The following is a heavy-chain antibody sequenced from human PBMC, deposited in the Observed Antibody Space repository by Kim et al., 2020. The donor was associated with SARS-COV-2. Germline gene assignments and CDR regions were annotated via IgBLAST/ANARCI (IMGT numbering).Heavy chain of an antibody. CDR1: GFTFSRYA. CDR2: ISDSGVRT. Sequence: GGSLRLSCAASGFTFSRYAMSWARQAPGKGLEWVSTISDSGVRTHYADSVKGRFTISRDNSKSTLFLQMNSLRAEYTAVYYCEASDYWGQGSLVTVSS. J-gene: IGHJ4*02. CDR3: EASDY. V-gene: IGHV3-23*01.